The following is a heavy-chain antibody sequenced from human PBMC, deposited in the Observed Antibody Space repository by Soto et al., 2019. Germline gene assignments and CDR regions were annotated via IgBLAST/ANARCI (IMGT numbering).Heavy chain of an antibody. J-gene: IGHJ3*02. CDR1: GGTFSNYA. CDR2: IIPLFGTP. Sequence: QVQLVQSGAEMKKPGSSVKVSCKASGGTFSNYAINWLRQAPGQGLEWMGGIIPLFGTPHYAQKFQVRLTITADESTSAGYMELSSLRSEDTAVYYCAREIRSGRDAFEIWGQGTMLTVSS. V-gene: IGHV1-69*01. D-gene: IGHD1-26*01. CDR3: AREIRSGRDAFEI.